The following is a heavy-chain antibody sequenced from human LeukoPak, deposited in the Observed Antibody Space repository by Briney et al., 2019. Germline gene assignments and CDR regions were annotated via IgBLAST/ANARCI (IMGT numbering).Heavy chain of an antibody. J-gene: IGHJ4*02. CDR1: GFTFTAYY. V-gene: IGHV1-2*02. Sequence: ASLKVSCKASGFTFTAYYMHWVRQAPGQGLEWMGWINPNNGGTSYAQKFQGRVTMTRDTSISTAYLELTRLSSDDTAVYYCASDYHYSDYWGQGTLVTVSS. CDR3: ASDYHYSDY. D-gene: IGHD4-11*01. CDR2: INPNNGGT.